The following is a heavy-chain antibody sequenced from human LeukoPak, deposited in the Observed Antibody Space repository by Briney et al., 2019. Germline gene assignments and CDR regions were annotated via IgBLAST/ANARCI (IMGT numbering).Heavy chain of an antibody. D-gene: IGHD2-15*01. V-gene: IGHV4-39*07. CDR3: ARVPDIVGYFDP. CDR1: GVSISSSNSY. Sequence: SETLSLTCTVSGVSISSSNSYWGWIRQPPGKGLEWIGSIYYSGNTYYNASLKSQVSISIDTSKNQFSLKLSSVTAADTAVYYCARVPDIVGYFDPWGQGTLVTVSS. J-gene: IGHJ5*02. CDR2: IYYSGNT.